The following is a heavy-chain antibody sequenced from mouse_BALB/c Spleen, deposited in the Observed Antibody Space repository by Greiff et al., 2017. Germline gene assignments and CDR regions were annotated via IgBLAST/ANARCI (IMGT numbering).Heavy chain of an antibody. J-gene: IGHJ3*01. V-gene: IGHV1-14*01. CDR3: ARRGVYDGYFLFAY. D-gene: IGHD2-3*01. Sequence: EVKLVESGPELVKPGASVKMSCKASGYTFTSYVMHWVKQKPGQGLEWIGYINPYNDGTKYNEKFKGKATLTSDKSSSTAYMELSSLTSEDSAVYYCARRGVYDGYFLFAYWGQGTLVTVSA. CDR1: GYTFTSYV. CDR2: INPYNDGT.